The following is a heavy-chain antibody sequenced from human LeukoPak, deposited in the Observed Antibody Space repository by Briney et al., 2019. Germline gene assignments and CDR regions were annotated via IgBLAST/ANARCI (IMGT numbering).Heavy chain of an antibody. V-gene: IGHV5-51*01. CDR1: GYSFTSYW. J-gene: IGHJ5*02. CDR2: IYPGDSGT. Sequence: GESLKISCKGSGYSFTSYWIGWVRQMPGKGLEWMGIIYPGDSGTRYSPSFQGQVTISADKSISTAYLQWSSLKASDTAMYYCARRIAVAGSWFDPWGQGTLVTVSS. D-gene: IGHD6-19*01. CDR3: ARRIAVAGSWFDP.